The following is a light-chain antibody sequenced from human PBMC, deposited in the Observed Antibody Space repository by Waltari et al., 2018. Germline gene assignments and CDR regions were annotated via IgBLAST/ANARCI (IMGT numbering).Light chain of an antibody. CDR2: DAS. V-gene: IGKV3-11*01. CDR3: QQFYSTPLT. CDR1: QSVSSY. J-gene: IGKJ4*01. Sequence: EIVLTQSPATLSLSPGERATLSCRASQSVSSYLAWYQQKPGQAPRLLIYDASNRATGIPARFSGSGSGTDFTLTISSLEPEDFAVYYCQQFYSTPLTFGGGTKVEIK.